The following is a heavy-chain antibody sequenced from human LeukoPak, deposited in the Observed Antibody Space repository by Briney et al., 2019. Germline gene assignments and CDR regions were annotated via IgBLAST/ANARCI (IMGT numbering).Heavy chain of an antibody. CDR1: GYTFTGYY. D-gene: IGHD1-26*01. Sequence: VASVKVSCKASGYTFTGYYMHWVRQAPGQGLEWMGWINPNSGGTNYAQKFQGRVTMIRDTSISTAYMELSRLRSDDTAVYYCAREGDEWELLGRGFDYWGQGTLVTVSS. V-gene: IGHV1-2*02. CDR3: AREGDEWELLGRGFDY. J-gene: IGHJ4*02. CDR2: INPNSGGT.